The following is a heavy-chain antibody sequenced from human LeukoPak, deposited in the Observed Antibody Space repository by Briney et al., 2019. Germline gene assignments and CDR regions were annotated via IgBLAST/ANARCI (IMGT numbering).Heavy chain of an antibody. V-gene: IGHV4-59*01. J-gene: IGHJ4*02. CDR2: VYYSGST. CDR3: ARDRQLERRGLDY. CDR1: GDSMSNYY. D-gene: IGHD1-1*01. Sequence: PWETLSLTCTVSGDSMSNYYWSWIRQPPGKGLEWIGFVYYSGSTNYNPSLKSRVTISIDTSKNQFSLKLSSVTPADTAVYYCARDRQLERRGLDYWGQGALVTVSS.